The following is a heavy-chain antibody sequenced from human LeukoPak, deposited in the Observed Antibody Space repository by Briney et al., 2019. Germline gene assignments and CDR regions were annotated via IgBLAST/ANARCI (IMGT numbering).Heavy chain of an antibody. CDR3: ARAPTFSGWSDY. CDR1: GFTFSSYS. J-gene: IGHJ4*02. CDR2: IKPDGRDT. Sequence: PGGSLRLSCAASGFTFSSYSMSWVRQAPGKGLEWVATIKPDGRDTYYVDSVKGRFTISRDNAKNSLYLQMNSLRAEDTAVYYCARAPTFSGWSDYWGQGTLVTVSS. D-gene: IGHD6-19*01. V-gene: IGHV3-7*01.